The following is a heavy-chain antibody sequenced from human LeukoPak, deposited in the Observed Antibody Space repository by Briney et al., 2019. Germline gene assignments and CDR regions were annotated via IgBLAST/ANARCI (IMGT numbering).Heavy chain of an antibody. CDR1: GGSISSGGYY. CDR2: IYYSGST. J-gene: IGHJ6*02. Sequence: SETLSLTCTVSGGSISSGGYYWSWIRQHPGKGLEWIEYIYYSGSTYYNPSLKSRVTISVDTSKNQFSLKLSSVTAADTAVYYCARERSSYGMDVWGQGTTVTVSS. CDR3: ARERSSYGMDV. V-gene: IGHV4-31*03.